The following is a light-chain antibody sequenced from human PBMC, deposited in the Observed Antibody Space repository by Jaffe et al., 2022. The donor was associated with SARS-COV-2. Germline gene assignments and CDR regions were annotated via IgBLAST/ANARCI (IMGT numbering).Light chain of an antibody. Sequence: AVQMTQSPSSLAASVGDRVTITCRTSQDIRDDLGWYQHRPGEAPKLLIFPSSTIQDGVPSRFSGSGSGTDFSLTISSLQPEDFATYYCLQNYNFPPAFGGGTKVEVK. J-gene: IGKJ4*01. CDR1: QDIRDD. CDR2: PSS. CDR3: LQNYNFPPA. V-gene: IGKV1-6*01.